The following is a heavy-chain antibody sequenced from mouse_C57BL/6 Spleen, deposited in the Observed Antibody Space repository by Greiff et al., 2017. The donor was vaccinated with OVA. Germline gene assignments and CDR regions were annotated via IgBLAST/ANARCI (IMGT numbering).Heavy chain of an antibody. D-gene: IGHD2-5*01. CDR3: AIIVTTQAY. CDR1: GYAFTNYL. V-gene: IGHV1-54*01. CDR2: INPGSGGT. Sequence: QVQLKQSGAELVRPGTSVKVSCKASGYAFTNYLIEWVKQRPGQGLEWIGVINPGSGGTNYNEKFKGKATLTADKSSSTAYMQLSSLTSEDSAVYFCAIIVTTQAYWGQGTLVTVSA. J-gene: IGHJ3*01.